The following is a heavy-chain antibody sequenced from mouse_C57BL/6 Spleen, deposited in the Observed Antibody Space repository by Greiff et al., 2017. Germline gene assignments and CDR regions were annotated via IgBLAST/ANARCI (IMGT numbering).Heavy chain of an antibody. Sequence: EVKLVESGGGLVKPGGSLKLSCAASGFTFSSYAMSWVRQTPEKRLEWVATISDGGSYTYYPDNVKGRFPISRDNAKNNLYLQMSHLKSEDTAMYYCAREGSSYYFDYWGQGTTLTVSS. CDR2: ISDGGSYT. CDR1: GFTFSSYA. CDR3: AREGSSYYFDY. J-gene: IGHJ2*01. V-gene: IGHV5-4*01. D-gene: IGHD1-1*01.